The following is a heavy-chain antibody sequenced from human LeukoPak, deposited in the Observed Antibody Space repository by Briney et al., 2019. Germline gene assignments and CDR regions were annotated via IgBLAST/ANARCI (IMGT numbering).Heavy chain of an antibody. CDR1: GGSISSGSYY. V-gene: IGHV4-61*02. CDR3: VGDSNIARFFI. J-gene: IGHJ4*02. Sequence: SQTLSLTCTVSGGSISSGSYYWSWIRQPAGKGLEWIGRIYTSGSTYYNPSLKSRVTISVDRSKNQFSLKLTSVTAADTAVYFCVGDSNIARFFIWGRGTLVTVSS. D-gene: IGHD3-3*01. CDR2: IYTSGST.